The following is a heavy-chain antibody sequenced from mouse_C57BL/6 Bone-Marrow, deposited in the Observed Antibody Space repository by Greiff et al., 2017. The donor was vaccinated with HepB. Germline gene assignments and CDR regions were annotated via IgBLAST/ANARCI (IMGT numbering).Heavy chain of an antibody. V-gene: IGHV2-2*01. CDR1: GFSLTSYG. D-gene: IGHD1-1*01. CDR3: ARFYYYGSSYDYAMDY. CDR2: IWSGGST. J-gene: IGHJ4*01. Sequence: VQGVESGPGLVQPSQSLSITCTVSGFSLTSYGVHWVRQSPGKGLEWLGVIWSGGSTDYNAAFISRLSISKDNSKSQVFFKMNSLQADDTAIYYCARFYYYGSSYDYAMDYWGQGTSVTVSS.